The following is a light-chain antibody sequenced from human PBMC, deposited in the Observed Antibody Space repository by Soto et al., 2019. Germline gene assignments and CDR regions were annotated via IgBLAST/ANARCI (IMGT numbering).Light chain of an antibody. CDR3: QSFDSSLRVYV. V-gene: IGLV1-40*01. CDR1: SSNFGPGYE. CDR2: NNL. J-gene: IGLJ1*01. Sequence: QSVLTQPPSVSGAPGQRVTISCTGSSSNFGPGYEVHWYKQLPGAAPTLVIFNNLNRPSGVPERFSGSKSGTSASLVISGLQAEDEADYYCQSFDSSLRVYVFGSGTKVTVL.